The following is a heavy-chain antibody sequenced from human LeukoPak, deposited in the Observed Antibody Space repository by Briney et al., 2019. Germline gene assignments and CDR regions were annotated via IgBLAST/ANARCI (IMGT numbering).Heavy chain of an antibody. CDR1: GFTFRNYW. Sequence: GGSLRLSCAASGFTFRNYWMSWVRQAPGKGLEWVANIKQDGSEKYYVDSVKGRFTISRDNAKNSLYLQVNSLRAEDTAVYYCARDGSGTHYYYYGKDVWGQGTTVTVSS. J-gene: IGHJ6*02. V-gene: IGHV3-7*01. CDR3: ARDGSGTHYYYYGKDV. CDR2: IKQDGSEK. D-gene: IGHD3-3*01.